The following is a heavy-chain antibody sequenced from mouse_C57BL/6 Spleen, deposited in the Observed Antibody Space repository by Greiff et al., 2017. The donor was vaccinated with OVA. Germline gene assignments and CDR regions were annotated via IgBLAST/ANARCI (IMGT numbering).Heavy chain of an antibody. CDR1: GYTFTDYY. D-gene: IGHD1-1*01. CDR3: ERDYGGYLDV. CDR2: IYPGSGNT. V-gene: IGHV1-76*01. J-gene: IGHJ1*03. Sequence: QVHVKQSGAELVRPGASVKLSCKASGYTFTDYYINWVKQRPGQGLEWIARIYPGSGNTYYNEKFKGKATLTAEKSSSTAYMQLRSLTSADSAVYICERDYGGYLDVWGTGTTVTVSS.